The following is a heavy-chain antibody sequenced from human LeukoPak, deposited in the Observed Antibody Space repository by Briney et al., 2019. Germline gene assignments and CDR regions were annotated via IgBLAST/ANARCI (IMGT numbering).Heavy chain of an antibody. D-gene: IGHD1-1*01. Sequence: SETLSLTCAVYGGSFSGYYWSWIRQPPGKGLEWIGEINHSGSTNYNPSLKSRVTISVDTSKNQFSLKLSSVTAADTAVYYCARDWRENAFDIWGQGTMVTVSS. V-gene: IGHV4-34*01. CDR2: INHSGST. CDR3: ARDWRENAFDI. CDR1: GGSFSGYY. J-gene: IGHJ3*02.